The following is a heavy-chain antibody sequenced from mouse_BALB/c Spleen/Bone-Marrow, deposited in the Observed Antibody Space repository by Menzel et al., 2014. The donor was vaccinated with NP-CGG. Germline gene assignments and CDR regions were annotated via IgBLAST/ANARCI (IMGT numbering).Heavy chain of an antibody. CDR2: ISNGGGST. CDR1: GFTFSSYT. CDR3: ARHGYYGSRAMDY. D-gene: IGHD1-1*01. Sequence: EVKLMESGGGLVQPGGSLKLSCAASGFTFSSYTMSWVRQTPEKRLEWVAYISNGGGSTYYQDTVKGRFTISRDNAKNTLYLQMSSLKSEDTAMYYCARHGYYGSRAMDYWGQGTSVTVSS. J-gene: IGHJ4*01. V-gene: IGHV5-12-2*01.